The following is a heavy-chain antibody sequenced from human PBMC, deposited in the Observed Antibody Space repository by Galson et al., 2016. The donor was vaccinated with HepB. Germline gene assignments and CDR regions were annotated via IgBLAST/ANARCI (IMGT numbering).Heavy chain of an antibody. CDR2: TSSDGSEA. V-gene: IGHV3-30*18. Sequence: SLRLSCAASGFNFSSYGMHWVRQAPGKGLEWVAATSSDGSEAYYKDSVRGRFTISRDNTKNTLYFQMNSLRDEDTAVYYCAKNFYHLGSPRRFHYYYYGMDVWGQGTTVTVSS. CDR3: AKNFYHLGSPRRFHYYYYGMDV. J-gene: IGHJ6*02. CDR1: GFNFSSYG. D-gene: IGHD3-16*01.